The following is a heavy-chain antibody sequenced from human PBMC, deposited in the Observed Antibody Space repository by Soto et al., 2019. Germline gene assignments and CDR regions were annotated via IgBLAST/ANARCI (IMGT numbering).Heavy chain of an antibody. CDR3: AHALFGVVILPFDY. V-gene: IGHV2-5*02. J-gene: IGHJ4*02. D-gene: IGHD3-3*01. Sequence: QITLKESGPTLVKPTQTLTLTCTFSGFSLSTSGVGVGWIRQPPGKALEWLALIYWDDDKRYSPSLKSRLTITKHTSKNQVVLTMTNMDPVDTATYYCAHALFGVVILPFDYWGQGTLVTVSS. CDR1: GFSLSTSGVG. CDR2: IYWDDDK.